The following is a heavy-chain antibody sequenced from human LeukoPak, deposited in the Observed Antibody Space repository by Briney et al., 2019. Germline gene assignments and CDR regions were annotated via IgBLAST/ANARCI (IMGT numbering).Heavy chain of an antibody. CDR1: GGTFSSYA. CDR2: IIPIFGTA. V-gene: IGHV1-69*13. J-gene: IGHJ6*02. D-gene: IGHD1-26*01. Sequence: SVKVSCKASGGTFSSYAISWVRQAPGQGLEWMGGIIPIFGTANYAQKFQGRVTITADESTSTAYMELSSLRSEDTAVYYCARVGPTLLYYYYYYGMDVWGQGTTVTVSS. CDR3: ARVGPTLLYYYYYYGMDV.